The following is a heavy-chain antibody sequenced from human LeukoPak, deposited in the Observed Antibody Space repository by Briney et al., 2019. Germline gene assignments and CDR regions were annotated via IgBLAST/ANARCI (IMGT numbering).Heavy chain of an antibody. D-gene: IGHD2-2*01. V-gene: IGHV3-21*01. J-gene: IGHJ6*02. CDR2: ISSSSSYI. Sequence: GGSLRLSCAASGFTFSSYSMNWVRQAPGKGLEWVSSISSSSSYIYYADSVKGRFTISRDNAKNSLYLQMNSLRAEDTAVYYCAILYQLPSQDYYYYGMDVWGQGTTVTVSS. CDR1: GFTFSSYS. CDR3: AILYQLPSQDYYYYGMDV.